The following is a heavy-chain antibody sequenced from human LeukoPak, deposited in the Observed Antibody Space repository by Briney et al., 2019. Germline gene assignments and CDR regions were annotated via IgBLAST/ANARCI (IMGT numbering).Heavy chain of an antibody. J-gene: IGHJ5*02. CDR3: ARPSYCVFDNCGYWLDP. V-gene: IGHV1-8*01. CDR2: MNPNSGAT. Sequence: ASVKVSCKASGYTFTSYDINWVRQATGQGLEWMGWMNPNSGATGYAQKFQGRVTMTRQTSISTAYMELSSLTSEDTAVYYCARPSYCVFDNCGYWLDPWGPGTLITVSS. CDR1: GYTFTSYD. D-gene: IGHD2-21*01.